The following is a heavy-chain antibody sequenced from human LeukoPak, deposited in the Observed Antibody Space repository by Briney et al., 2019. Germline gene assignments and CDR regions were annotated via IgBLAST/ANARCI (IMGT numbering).Heavy chain of an antibody. Sequence: SVKVSCKASGGTFSSYAISWVRQAPGQGLEWRGGIVPIFGTANYAKKFQGRVTITTDDSTSTAYMALSSLRSEDTAVYYCARAEIFGELPPDFDYWGQGTLVTVSS. D-gene: IGHD3-10*01. CDR3: ARAEIFGELPPDFDY. CDR2: IVPIFGTA. J-gene: IGHJ4*02. CDR1: GGTFSSYA. V-gene: IGHV1-69*05.